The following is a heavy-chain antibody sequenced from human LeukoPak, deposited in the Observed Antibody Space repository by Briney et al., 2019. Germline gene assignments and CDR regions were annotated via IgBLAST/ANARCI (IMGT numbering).Heavy chain of an antibody. Sequence: PGGSLRLSCAASGFTFSSYAVSWVRQAPGKGLEWVSYISSSSSTIYYADSVKGRFTISRDNAKNSLYLQMNSLRDEDTAVYYCARAQRITIFGVVIQDAFDIWGQGTMVTVSS. CDR2: ISSSSSTI. CDR3: ARAQRITIFGVVIQDAFDI. V-gene: IGHV3-48*02. J-gene: IGHJ3*02. CDR1: GFTFSSYA. D-gene: IGHD3-3*01.